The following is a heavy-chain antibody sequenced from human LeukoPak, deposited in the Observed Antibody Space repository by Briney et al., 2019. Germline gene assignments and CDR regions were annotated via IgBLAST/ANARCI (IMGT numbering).Heavy chain of an antibody. D-gene: IGHD3-10*01. V-gene: IGHV3-74*01. CDR2: INEDGTTI. CDR3: VRDFGGSRDY. CDR1: GFTVSSYW. Sequence: GRSLRLSCAASGFTVSSYWMHWVRQAPGKGLVWVSRINEDGTTINYADSVKGRFTISRDNAKNTLYLQMDSLRAEDTAVYYCVRDFGGSRDYWGQGTLVIVSS. J-gene: IGHJ4*02.